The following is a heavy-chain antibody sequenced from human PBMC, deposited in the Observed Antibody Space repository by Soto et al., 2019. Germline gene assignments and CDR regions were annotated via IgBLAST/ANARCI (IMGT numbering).Heavy chain of an antibody. Sequence: SVKVSCKASGGTFSSYAISWVRQAPGQGLEWMGGIIPIFGTANYAQKFQGRVTITADESTSTAYMELSSLRSEDTAVYYCARGGSSIIPLIPRPPDYRDPGPLVTRSS. CDR1: GGTFSSYA. D-gene: IGHD3-22*01. V-gene: IGHV1-69*13. CDR2: IIPIFGTA. CDR3: ARGGSSIIPLIPRPPDY. J-gene: IGHJ4*02.